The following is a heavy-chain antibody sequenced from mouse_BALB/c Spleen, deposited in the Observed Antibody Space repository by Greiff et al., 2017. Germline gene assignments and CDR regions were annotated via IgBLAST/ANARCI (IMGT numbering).Heavy chain of an antibody. CDR2: IWSGGST. V-gene: IGHV2-2*02. D-gene: IGHD4-1*01. CDR1: GFSLTSYG. Sequence: QVQLKQSGPGLVQPSQSLSITCTVSGFSLTSYGVHWVRQSPGKGLEWLGVIWSGGSTDYNAAFISRLSISKDNSKSQVFFKMNSLQANDTAIYYCARKGWDENYFDYWGQGTTLTVSS. J-gene: IGHJ2*01. CDR3: ARKGWDENYFDY.